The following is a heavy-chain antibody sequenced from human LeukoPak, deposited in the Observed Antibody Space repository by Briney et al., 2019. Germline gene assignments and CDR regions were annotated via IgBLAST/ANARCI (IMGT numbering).Heavy chain of an antibody. D-gene: IGHD3-10*01. V-gene: IGHV6-1*01. CDR3: ARDVWFGEFTRYYFDY. CDR2: TYYRSKWYN. J-gene: IGHJ4*02. Sequence: SQTLSLTCAISGDSVSSNSAAWNWIRQSQSRGLEWLGRTYYRSKWYNDYAVSVKSRITINPDTSKNQFSLQLNSVTPEDTAVYYCARDVWFGEFTRYYFDYWGQGTLVTVSS. CDR1: GDSVSSNSAA.